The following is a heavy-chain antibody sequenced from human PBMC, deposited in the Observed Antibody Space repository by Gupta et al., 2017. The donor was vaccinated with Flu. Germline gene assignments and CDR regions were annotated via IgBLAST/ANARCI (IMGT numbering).Heavy chain of an antibody. D-gene: IGHD5-18*01. Sequence: QIQMVESGGGVVQPGRSLRLSCAASGFTLRSYGMHWVRQAPGKGLEWVAGIWYDGSNRYYGDSVKGRFTISRDESENTLFLQMDSLRAEDTAVYYCARDIGDRVDTAVEYWGQGTLVTVTS. CDR1: GFTLRSYG. V-gene: IGHV3-33*01. CDR3: ARDIGDRVDTAVEY. J-gene: IGHJ4*02. CDR2: IWYDGSNR.